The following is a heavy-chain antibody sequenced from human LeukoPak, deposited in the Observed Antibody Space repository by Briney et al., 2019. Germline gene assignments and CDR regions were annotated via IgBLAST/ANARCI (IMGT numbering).Heavy chain of an antibody. D-gene: IGHD6-19*01. V-gene: IGHV1-2*02. CDR1: GYTFTGYY. CDR2: INPNSGGT. Sequence: ASVNVSCKASGYTFTGYYMHWVRHAPAQGLEWMGWINPNSGGTNYAQKSQGRVTMTRDTSISTAYMELSRLRSDDTAVYYCAGGYSVAVPFQHWGQGTLVTVSS. J-gene: IGHJ1*01. CDR3: AGGYSVAVPFQH.